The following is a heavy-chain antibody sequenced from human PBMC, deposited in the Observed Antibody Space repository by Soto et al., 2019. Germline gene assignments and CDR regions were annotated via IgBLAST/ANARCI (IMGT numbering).Heavy chain of an antibody. V-gene: IGHV4-30-4*01. Sequence: SETLSVTCTVSGGSISSGDYYWSWICQPPGKGLEWIGYIYYSGSTYHNPSLKSRVTISVDTSKNQFSLKLSSVTAADTAVYYCARETPLRGGSNYGYDYWGQGTLVTVSS. CDR3: ARETPLRGGSNYGYDY. CDR1: GGSISSGDYY. J-gene: IGHJ4*02. CDR2: IYYSGST. D-gene: IGHD4-4*01.